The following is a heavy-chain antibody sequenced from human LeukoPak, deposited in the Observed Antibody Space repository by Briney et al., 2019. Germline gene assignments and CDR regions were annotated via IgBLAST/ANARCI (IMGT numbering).Heavy chain of an antibody. J-gene: IGHJ5*02. CDR2: ITGGHYAT. V-gene: IGHV3-23*01. CDR3: TKDPNGDYIGAFDP. Sequence: GGSLRLSCAASGFSFSSFAMTWVRQAPGKGLEWVSSITGGHYATYNTDSVKGRFTTSRDNAKNTLYLQMNSLRADDTAIYYCTKDPNGDYIGAFDPWGQGTLVTVSS. CDR1: GFSFSSFA. D-gene: IGHD4-17*01.